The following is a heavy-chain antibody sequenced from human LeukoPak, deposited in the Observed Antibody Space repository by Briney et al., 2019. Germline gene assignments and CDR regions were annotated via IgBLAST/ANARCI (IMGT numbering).Heavy chain of an antibody. Sequence: ASVKVSCKASGYTFTGYYMHWVRQAPGQGLERMGRINPNSGGTNYAQKFQGRVTMTRDTSISTAYMELSRLRSDDTAVYYCARVEGKMATVPLGYWGQGTLVTVSS. CDR3: ARVEGKMATVPLGY. J-gene: IGHJ4*02. CDR2: INPNSGGT. D-gene: IGHD5-24*01. CDR1: GYTFTGYY. V-gene: IGHV1-2*06.